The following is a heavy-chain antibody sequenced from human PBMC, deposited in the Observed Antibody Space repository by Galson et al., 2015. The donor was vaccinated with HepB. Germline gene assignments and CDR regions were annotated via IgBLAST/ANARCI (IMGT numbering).Heavy chain of an antibody. CDR3: ARLLGGSASGFDP. J-gene: IGHJ5*02. D-gene: IGHD6-19*01. CDR2: IYYVGST. V-gene: IGHV4-59*12. Sequence: TLSLTCSVSGVSITDYYWTWIRQPPGKGLEWIGYIYYVGSTKYDPSLRTRVTISLDTSKNQFSLNLSSVTTADTAVYYCARLLGGSASGFDPWGQGTLVTVSS. CDR1: GVSITDYY.